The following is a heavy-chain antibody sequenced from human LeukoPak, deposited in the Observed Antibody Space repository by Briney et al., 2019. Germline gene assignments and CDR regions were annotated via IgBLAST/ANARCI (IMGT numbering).Heavy chain of an antibody. CDR3: ATLNTVAGFDY. V-gene: IGHV1-46*01. CDR2: INPSGGST. J-gene: IGHJ4*02. Sequence: GASVKVSCKASGYTFTSYYMHWVRQAPGQGLDWMGIINPSGGSTSYAQKFQGRVTMTRDTSTSTVYMELSSLRSEDTAVYYCATLNTVAGFDYWGQGTLVTVSS. CDR1: GYTFTSYY. D-gene: IGHD6-19*01.